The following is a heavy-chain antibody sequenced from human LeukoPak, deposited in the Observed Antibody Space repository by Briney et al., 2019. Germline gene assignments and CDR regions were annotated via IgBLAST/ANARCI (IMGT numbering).Heavy chain of an antibody. D-gene: IGHD1-7*01. Sequence: PSETLSLTCTVSGGSISSSSYYWGWIRQPPGKGLEWIGSIYYSGSTYYNPSLKSRVTISVDTSKNQFSLKLSSVTAADTAVYYCVRDRELNYWGQGILVTVSS. CDR1: GGSISSSSYY. V-gene: IGHV4-39*07. CDR2: IYYSGST. J-gene: IGHJ4*02. CDR3: VRDRELNY.